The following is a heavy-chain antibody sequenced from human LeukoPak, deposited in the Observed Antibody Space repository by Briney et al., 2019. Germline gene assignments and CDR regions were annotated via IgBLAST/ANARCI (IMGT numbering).Heavy chain of an antibody. CDR1: GLTFSSYN. CDR2: ISSSSTI. CDR3: AREVSMLVVATSWSHAMDV. D-gene: IGHD3-22*01. J-gene: IGHJ6*02. Sequence: PGGSLRLSCAASGLTFSSYNMNWVRRAPGKGLKWVSYISSSSTIYYADSVKGRFTISRDNAKNSLYLQMNSLRAEDTAVYYCAREVSMLVVATSWSHAMDVWGQGTTVTVSS. V-gene: IGHV3-48*04.